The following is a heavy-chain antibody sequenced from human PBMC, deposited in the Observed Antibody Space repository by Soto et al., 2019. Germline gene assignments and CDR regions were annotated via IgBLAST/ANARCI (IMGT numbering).Heavy chain of an antibody. V-gene: IGHV1-2*04. Sequence: QVQLVQSGAEVKKPGASVKVSCKASGYTFTGYYMHWVRQAPGQGLEWMVWINPNSGGTNYAHRFQGWLNMVRGTSIIIAYLELRRLLSDATAVYSCAGGIAAAKLDAFEYWGQATMVTVSS. J-gene: IGHJ4*03. D-gene: IGHD6-13*01. CDR1: GYTFTGYY. CDR2: INPNSGGT. CDR3: AGGIAAAKLDAFEY.